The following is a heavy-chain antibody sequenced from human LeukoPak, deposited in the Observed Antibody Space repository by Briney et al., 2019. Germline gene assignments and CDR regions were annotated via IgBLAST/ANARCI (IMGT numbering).Heavy chain of an antibody. CDR3: ARPTYYYDSSGYREAFDI. D-gene: IGHD3-22*01. CDR1: GYSFTSYW. Sequence: GESLKISCKGSGYSFTSYWIGWVRQMPGKGLEWMGIIYPGDSDTRYSPSFQGQVTISADKSISTAYLQWSSLKASDTAMYYCARPTYYYDSSGYREAFDIWGQGTMVTVSS. V-gene: IGHV5-51*01. CDR2: IYPGDSDT. J-gene: IGHJ3*02.